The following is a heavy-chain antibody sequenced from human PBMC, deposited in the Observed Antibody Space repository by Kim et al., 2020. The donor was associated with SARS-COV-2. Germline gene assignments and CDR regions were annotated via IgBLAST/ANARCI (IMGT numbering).Heavy chain of an antibody. Sequence: SETLSLTCTVSGGSISSSSYYWGWIRQPPGKGLEWIGSIYYSGSTYYNPSLKSRVTISVDTSKNQFSLKLSSVTAADTAVYYCARHDYRLPFDYWGQGTLVTVSS. CDR3: ARHDYRLPFDY. V-gene: IGHV4-39*01. D-gene: IGHD4-17*01. CDR2: IYYSGST. CDR1: GGSISSSSYY. J-gene: IGHJ4*02.